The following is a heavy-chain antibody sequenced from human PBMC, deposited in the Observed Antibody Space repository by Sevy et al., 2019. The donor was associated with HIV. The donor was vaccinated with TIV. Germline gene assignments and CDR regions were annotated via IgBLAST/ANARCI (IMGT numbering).Heavy chain of an antibody. CDR1: GGSISSSSYY. V-gene: IGHV4-39*01. J-gene: IGHJ4*02. CDR2: ISYTGNT. CDR3: ARLAIGDYSGYFDY. D-gene: IGHD4-17*01. Sequence: SETLSLTCTVSGGSISSSSYYWGWIRQPPGKGLEWIGSISYTGNTYYNPSLKSRVTISVDTSKNQFSLKLSSVTAADTAVYYCARLAIGDYSGYFDYWGQGTLVTVSS.